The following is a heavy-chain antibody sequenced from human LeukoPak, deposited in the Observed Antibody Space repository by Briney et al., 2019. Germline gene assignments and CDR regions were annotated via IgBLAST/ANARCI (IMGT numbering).Heavy chain of an antibody. CDR2: INHSGST. V-gene: IGHV4-34*01. Sequence: PSETLSLTCAVYGGSFSGYYWSWIRQPPGKGLEWIGEINHSGSTNYNPSLKSRVTISVDTSKNQFSLKLSSVTAADTAVYYCARGSSWYDLDYWGQGTLLTVSS. CDR3: ARGSSWYDLDY. D-gene: IGHD6-13*01. J-gene: IGHJ4*02. CDR1: GGSFSGYY.